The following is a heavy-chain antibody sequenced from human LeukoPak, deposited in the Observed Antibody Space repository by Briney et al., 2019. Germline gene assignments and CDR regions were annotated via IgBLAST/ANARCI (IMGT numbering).Heavy chain of an antibody. CDR2: INPNSGGT. CDR1: GYTFTGYY. D-gene: IGHD6-19*01. Sequence: ASVKVSCKASGYTFTGYYMHWVRQAPGQGLEWMGRINPNSGGTNYAQKFQGRVTMTRDTSISTDYMVLSRLRSDDTAVYYCARPRTHNKQWLVNPLGYWGQGTLVTVSS. CDR3: ARPRTHNKQWLVNPLGY. V-gene: IGHV1-2*06. J-gene: IGHJ4*02.